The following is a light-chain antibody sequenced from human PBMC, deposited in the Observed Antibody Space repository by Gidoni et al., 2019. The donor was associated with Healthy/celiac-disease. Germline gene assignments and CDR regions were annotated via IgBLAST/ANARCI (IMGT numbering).Light chain of an antibody. V-gene: IGKV1-39*01. Sequence: DIQMTQSPSSLSASVGDRVTITCRASQSISSYLNWYQQKPGTAPKLLIYAASSLQSGVPSRFSGSGSGTDFTLTISSLQPEDFATYYGQQSYSTPQLTFGGGTKVEIK. CDR1: QSISSY. CDR2: AAS. CDR3: QQSYSTPQLT. J-gene: IGKJ4*01.